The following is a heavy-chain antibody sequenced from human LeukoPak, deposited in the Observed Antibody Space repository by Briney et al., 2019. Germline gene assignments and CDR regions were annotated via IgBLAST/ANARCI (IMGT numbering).Heavy chain of an antibody. J-gene: IGHJ4*01. Sequence: SVKVSCKASGGTFSSYAISWVRQAPGQGLEWMGGIIPIFGTANYAQKFQGRVTITTDESTSTAYMELSSLRSEDTAVYYCAMYCSSTSCYAEVDYWGQGTLVTVSS. CDR1: GGTFSSYA. CDR2: IIPIFGTA. CDR3: AMYCSSTSCYAEVDY. V-gene: IGHV1-69*05. D-gene: IGHD2-2*01.